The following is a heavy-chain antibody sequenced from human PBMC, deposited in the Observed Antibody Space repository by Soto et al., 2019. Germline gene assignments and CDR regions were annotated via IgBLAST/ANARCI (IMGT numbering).Heavy chain of an antibody. CDR1: GGSLSGSY. CDR3: ATGGGWLHNSYIRGLYFDY. J-gene: IGHJ4*02. CDR2: ISYTGST. D-gene: IGHD3-3*02. Sequence: LSLTCTVSGGSLSGSYCSWIRKSPGKSLEWIASISYTGSTTHNPSLKSRVTLSVDTSKNQFSLGLTSVTPADTAAYYCATGGGWLHNSYIRGLYFDYWGQGVLVTVSS. V-gene: IGHV4-59*01.